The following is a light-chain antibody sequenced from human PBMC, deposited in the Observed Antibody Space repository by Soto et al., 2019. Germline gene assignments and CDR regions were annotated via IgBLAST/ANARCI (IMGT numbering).Light chain of an antibody. J-gene: IGKJ2*01. CDR3: QQRSNWPPET. V-gene: IGKV3-11*01. CDR2: EAS. CDR1: QSVSNY. Sequence: EIVLTQSPATLSLSPGERATLSCRASQSVSNYLAWYQQKPGQPPRLVIYEASIRAAGIPARFSGSGSGTDFTLTISSVEPEDFAVYYCQQRSNWPPETFGQGTKLEIK.